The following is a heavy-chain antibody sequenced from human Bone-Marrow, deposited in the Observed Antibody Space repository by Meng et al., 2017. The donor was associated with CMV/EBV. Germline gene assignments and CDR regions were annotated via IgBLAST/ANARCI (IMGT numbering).Heavy chain of an antibody. CDR3: ARVNRGGSSSFGRAGGYYYYGMDV. CDR2: INPKSGDT. V-gene: IGHV1-2*02. D-gene: IGHD6-6*01. J-gene: IGHJ6*02. Sequence: ASVKVSCKASGYTFTGYYMHWVRQAPGQGLEWMGWINPKSGDTNYAQKLQGRVTMTTDTSTSTAYMELNSLRAEDTAVYYCARVNRGGSSSFGRAGGYYYYGMDVWGQGTTVTVSS. CDR1: GYTFTGYY.